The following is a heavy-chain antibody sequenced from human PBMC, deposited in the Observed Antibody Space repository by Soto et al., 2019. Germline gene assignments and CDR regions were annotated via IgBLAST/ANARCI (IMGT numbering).Heavy chain of an antibody. CDR2: LSWDRSTV. CDR1: GSSSDPFT. J-gene: IGHJ4*02. D-gene: IGHD2-15*01. V-gene: IGHV3-9*02. Sequence: GGSLKLSCVASGSSSDPFTMHWVRELPGKGLEWVAGLSWDRSTVAYADSVQGRFTISRDHAKNSVDLLMDSLRPDDTALYFCAVSSPDIVVLPSSIYFTSWGPGTQVTVSS. CDR3: AVSSPDIVVLPSSIYFTS.